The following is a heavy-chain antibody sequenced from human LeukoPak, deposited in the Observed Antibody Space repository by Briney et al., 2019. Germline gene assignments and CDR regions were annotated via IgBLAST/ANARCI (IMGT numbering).Heavy chain of an antibody. D-gene: IGHD1-1*01. CDR1: GFTFSSYA. CDR2: ISGSGGST. CDR3: AKDPPEWNDDSPSAFDI. J-gene: IGHJ3*02. Sequence: PGGSLRLSCAASGFTFSSYAMSWVRQAPGKGLEWVSAISGSGGSTYYADSVKGRFTISRDNSKNTLYLQMNSLRAEDTAVYYCAKDPPEWNDDSPSAFDIWGQGTMVTVSS. V-gene: IGHV3-23*01.